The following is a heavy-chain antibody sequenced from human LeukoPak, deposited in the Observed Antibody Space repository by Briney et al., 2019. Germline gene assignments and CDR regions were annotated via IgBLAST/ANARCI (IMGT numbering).Heavy chain of an antibody. J-gene: IGHJ4*02. CDR2: ISSNGDNT. V-gene: IGHV3-64D*06. Sequence: GGSLRLSCSVSGFTFSTYVMHWVRQAPGEGLEYVSAISSNGDNTYYADSVKGRFTISRDNSKNTLYLQMSSLRANDTAVYYCVRGTGYWGQGTLVTVSS. CDR3: VRGTGY. CDR1: GFTFSTYV.